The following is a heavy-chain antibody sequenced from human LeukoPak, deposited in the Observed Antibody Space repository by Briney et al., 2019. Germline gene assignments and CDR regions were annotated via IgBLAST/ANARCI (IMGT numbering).Heavy chain of an antibody. CDR2: ISGSGGST. CDR3: ALTDGSGSYWLY. Sequence: GSLRLSCAASGFTFSSYAMSWVRQAPGKGLEWVSAISGSGGSTYYADSVKGWFTISRDNSRNMLYLQMTSLRAEDTAVYYCALTDGSGSYWLYWGQGTLVTVSA. J-gene: IGHJ4*02. V-gene: IGHV3-23*01. D-gene: IGHD3-10*01. CDR1: GFTFSSYA.